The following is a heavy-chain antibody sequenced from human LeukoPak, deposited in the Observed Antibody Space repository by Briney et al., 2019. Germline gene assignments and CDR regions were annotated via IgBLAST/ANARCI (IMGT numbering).Heavy chain of an antibody. Sequence: PGGSLRLSCAVSGFTYSRFWMTWIRQPPGKGLEWIGSIYYRGSTYYNPSLKSRVTISVDTSKNQFSLKLSSVTAADTAVYYCARHPYQLLWLSWLDPWGQGTLVTVSS. V-gene: IGHV4-39*01. J-gene: IGHJ5*02. CDR1: GFTYSRFW. CDR3: ARHPYQLLWLSWLDP. D-gene: IGHD2-2*01. CDR2: IYYRGST.